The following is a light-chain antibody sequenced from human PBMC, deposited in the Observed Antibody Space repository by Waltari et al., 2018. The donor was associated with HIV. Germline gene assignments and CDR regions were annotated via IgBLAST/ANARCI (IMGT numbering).Light chain of an antibody. CDR3: QSADSSGTYV. V-gene: IGLV3-25*03. J-gene: IGLJ1*01. Sequence: SYELTQPPSVSVSPGQTARSTCSGDALPKQYAAWYQQKPGQAPVLVIYKDSERPSGIPERFSGSSSGTTVTLTISGVQAEDEADYYCQSADSSGTYVFGTGTKVTVL. CDR2: KDS. CDR1: ALPKQY.